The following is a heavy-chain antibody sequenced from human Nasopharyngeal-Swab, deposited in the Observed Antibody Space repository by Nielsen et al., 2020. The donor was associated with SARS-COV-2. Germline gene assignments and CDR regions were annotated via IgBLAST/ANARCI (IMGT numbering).Heavy chain of an antibody. CDR3: ARDCSSTSCYLYYYYYYMDV. CDR1: GGTFSSYA. D-gene: IGHD2-2*01. CDR2: IIPILGIA. V-gene: IGHV1-69*04. J-gene: IGHJ6*03. Sequence: SVKVSCKASGGTFSSYAISWVRQAPGQELEWMGRIIPILGIANYAQKFQGRVTITADKSTSTAYMELSSLRSEDTAVYYCARDCSSTSCYLYYYYYYMDVWGKGTTVTVSS.